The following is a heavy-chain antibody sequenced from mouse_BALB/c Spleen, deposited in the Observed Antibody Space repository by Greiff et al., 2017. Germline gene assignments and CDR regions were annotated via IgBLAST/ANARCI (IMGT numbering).Heavy chain of an antibody. Sequence: VMLVESGAELAKPGASVKMSCKASGYTFTSYWMHWVKQRPGQGLEWIGYINPSTGYTEYNQKFKDKATLTADKSSSTAYMQLSSLTSEDSAVYYCARNYYGSPWFAYWGQGTLVTVSA. V-gene: IGHV1-7*01. CDR3: ARNYYGSPWFAY. J-gene: IGHJ3*01. D-gene: IGHD1-1*01. CDR1: GYTFTSYW. CDR2: INPSTGYT.